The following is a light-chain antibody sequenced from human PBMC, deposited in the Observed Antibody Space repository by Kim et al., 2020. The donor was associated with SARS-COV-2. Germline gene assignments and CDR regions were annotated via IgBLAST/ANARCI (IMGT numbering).Light chain of an antibody. CDR1: SSGIGTYRY. J-gene: IGLJ3*02. Sequence: GQSITISCTGSSSGIGTYRYVSWYQQHPGKAPKLIIYDVSERPSGVSYRFSGSKSGNTASLTISGLQAEDEGDYYCSSYIRSSSFAFGGGTKVTVL. V-gene: IGLV2-14*03. CDR3: SSYIRSSSFA. CDR2: DVS.